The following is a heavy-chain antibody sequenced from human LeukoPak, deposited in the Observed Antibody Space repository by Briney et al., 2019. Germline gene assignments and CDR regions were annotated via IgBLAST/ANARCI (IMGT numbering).Heavy chain of an antibody. V-gene: IGHV3-23*01. CDR2: IFQGGGEI. Sequence: GGSLRLSCAASGFTFSTFAMIWVRQPPGKGLEWVSSIFQGGGEIHYADSVRGRFTISRDNSKSTLFLQMNSLRVEDTAIYYCATYRQVLLPFESWGQGTLVTVSS. CDR3: ATYRQVLLPFES. J-gene: IGHJ4*02. CDR1: GFTFSTFA. D-gene: IGHD5-18*01.